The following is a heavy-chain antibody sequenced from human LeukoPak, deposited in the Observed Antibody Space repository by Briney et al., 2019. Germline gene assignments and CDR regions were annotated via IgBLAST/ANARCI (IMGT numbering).Heavy chain of an antibody. Sequence: GGSLRLSCAASGFTFSSYSMNWVRQAPGKGLEWVSSISSSSSYIYYADSVKGRFTISRDNAKNSLYLQMNSLRAEDTAVYYCARDRYSSGWYGYFQHWGQGTLVTVSS. J-gene: IGHJ1*01. V-gene: IGHV3-21*01. CDR2: ISSSSSYI. CDR1: GFTFSSYS. CDR3: ARDRYSSGWYGYFQH. D-gene: IGHD6-19*01.